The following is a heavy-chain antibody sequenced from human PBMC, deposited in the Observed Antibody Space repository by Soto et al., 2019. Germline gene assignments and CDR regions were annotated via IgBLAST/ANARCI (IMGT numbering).Heavy chain of an antibody. CDR3: ARDVFDRGVSF. Sequence: EVDVLESGVGLVQPGGSLRLSCAASRFTFRNSAMTWGRQAPGQWLEYVSSITSNGDHKYYADSVKGRFTTSKDPSKIAVYLQMNSLSVDDPTICYSARDVFDRGVSFWGQRTVVTVS. CDR1: RFTFRNSA. J-gene: IGHJ4*02. CDR2: ITSNGDHK. D-gene: IGHD2-8*01. V-gene: IGHV3-23*01.